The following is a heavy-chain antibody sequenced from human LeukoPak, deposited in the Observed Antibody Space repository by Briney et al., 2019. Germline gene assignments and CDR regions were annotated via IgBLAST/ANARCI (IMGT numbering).Heavy chain of an antibody. CDR3: AKDRKDIVVVVAYDY. CDR1: GFTFSSYA. D-gene: IGHD2-15*01. V-gene: IGHV3-23*01. Sequence: GGSLRLSCAASGFTFSSYAMSWVRQAPGKGLEWVSAISGSGGSTYYADSVKGRFAISRDNSKNTLYLQMNSLRAEDTAVYYCAKDRKDIVVVVAYDYWGQGTLVTVSS. CDR2: ISGSGGST. J-gene: IGHJ4*02.